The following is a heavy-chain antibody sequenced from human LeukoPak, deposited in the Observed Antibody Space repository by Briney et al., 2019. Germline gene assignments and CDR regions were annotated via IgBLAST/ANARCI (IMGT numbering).Heavy chain of an antibody. Sequence: SETLSLTCAVYGGSFSGYYWSWIRQPPGKGLEWIGEINHSGSTNYNPSLKSRVTISVDTSKNQFSLKLSSVTAADTAVYYCARPGNYYGSGSYYWGQGTLVTVSS. CDR1: GGSFSGYY. CDR3: ARPGNYYGSGSYY. J-gene: IGHJ4*02. D-gene: IGHD3-10*01. CDR2: INHSGST. V-gene: IGHV4-34*01.